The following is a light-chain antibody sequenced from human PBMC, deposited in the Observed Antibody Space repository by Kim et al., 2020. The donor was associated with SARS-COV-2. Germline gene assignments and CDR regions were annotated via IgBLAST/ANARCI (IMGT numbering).Light chain of an antibody. CDR3: NSRDTSHFVI. V-gene: IGLV3-19*01. CDR2: GKN. Sequence: SSELTQDPAVSVALGQTVRITCQGDSLRKYYATWYQQKPGQAPVLLISGKNNRPSGIPDRFSGSSSGNTASLTIAGAQAEDEADYYCNSRDTSHFVIFGGGTQLTVL. CDR1: SLRKYY. J-gene: IGLJ2*01.